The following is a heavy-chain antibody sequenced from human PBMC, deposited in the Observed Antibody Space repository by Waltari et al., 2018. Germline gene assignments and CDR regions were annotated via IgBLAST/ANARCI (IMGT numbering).Heavy chain of an antibody. Sequence: QVQVQESGPGLVKPSETMSLTCTVSGGSISGHYWSWIRQSPGVRLEWIGWIHYTGGTNSNPTLENRVAISLDGSKNQFSLNLSSVTAADTAVYYCVREGSLYSSTGGWIGPWGQGMLVTVSS. D-gene: IGHD4-4*01. CDR1: GGSISGHY. CDR3: VREGSLYSSTGGWIGP. J-gene: IGHJ5*02. CDR2: IHYTGGT. V-gene: IGHV4-59*11.